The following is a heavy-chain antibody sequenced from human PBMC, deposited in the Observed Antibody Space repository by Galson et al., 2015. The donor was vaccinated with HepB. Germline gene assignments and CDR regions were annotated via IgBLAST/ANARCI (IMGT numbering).Heavy chain of an antibody. V-gene: IGHV4-39*01. CDR2: INYSGHT. D-gene: IGHD2-15*01. Sequence: SETLSLTCTVSGGSISGTTYYWGWIRQSPGKGLEWFGNINYSGHTYQSPSLKSRGTISVDTSKNQFSLKMSSVTAADTAVYYCVCLTGSHGEAAYWGQGTLVTVSS. CDR3: VCLTGSHGEAAY. J-gene: IGHJ4*02. CDR1: GGSISGTTYY.